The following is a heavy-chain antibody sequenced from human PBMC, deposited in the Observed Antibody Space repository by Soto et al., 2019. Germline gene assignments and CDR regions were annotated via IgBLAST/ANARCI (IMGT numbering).Heavy chain of an antibody. D-gene: IGHD6-13*01. CDR3: ARKDIAGNSVDF. CDR2: IYPGDSDT. Sequence: GAALQISCQASGYRVTTYWSGWVRQMPGKGLEWMGIIYPGDSDTRYSPSFQGQVTISADKSISTAYLQWSSLKASDSAMFYCARKDIAGNSVDFWGQGTLVTVSS. V-gene: IGHV5-51*01. CDR1: GYRVTTYW. J-gene: IGHJ4*02.